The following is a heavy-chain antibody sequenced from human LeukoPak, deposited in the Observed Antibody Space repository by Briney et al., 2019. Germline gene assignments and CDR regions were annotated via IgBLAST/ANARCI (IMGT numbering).Heavy chain of an antibody. CDR2: MNPKSGNT. Sequence: GASVKVSCKASGYTFSSYDINWVRQATGQGLEWMGWMNPKSGNTGYALKFQGRVTMTRDTAIRTAYMELSSLTSEDTAVYYCARDLHYSSGWYVYGDYYYYMDVWGKGTTVTISS. V-gene: IGHV1-8*01. J-gene: IGHJ6*03. CDR1: GYTFSSYD. CDR3: ARDLHYSSGWYVYGDYYYYMDV. D-gene: IGHD6-19*01.